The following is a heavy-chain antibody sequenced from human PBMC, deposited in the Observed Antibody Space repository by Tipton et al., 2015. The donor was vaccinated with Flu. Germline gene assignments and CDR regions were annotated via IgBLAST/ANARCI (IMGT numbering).Heavy chain of an antibody. D-gene: IGHD2-2*01. CDR3: ARAPWDCSSTSCYYYGMDV. V-gene: IGHV4-4*02. Sequence: TLSLTCAVSGGSISSSNWWSWVRQPPGKGLEWIGEIYHSGSTNYNPSLKSRVTISVDKSKNQFSLKLSSVTAADTAVYYCARAPWDCSSTSCYYYGMDVWGQGTTVTVSS. J-gene: IGHJ6*02. CDR1: GGSISSSNW. CDR2: IYHSGST.